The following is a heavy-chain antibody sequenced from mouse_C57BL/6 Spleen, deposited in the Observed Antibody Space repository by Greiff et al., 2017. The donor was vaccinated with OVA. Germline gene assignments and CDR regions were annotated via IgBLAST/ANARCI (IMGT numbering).Heavy chain of an antibody. CDR2: INPSNGGT. J-gene: IGHJ1*03. CDR1: GYTFPSYW. Sequence: QVQLQQPGTELVKPGASVKLSCKASGYTFPSYWMHWVKQRPGQGLAWIGNINPSNGGTNYNEKFKSKATLTVDKSSSTAYMQLSSLTSEDSAVYYCARYYYGTGYFDVWGTGTTVTVSS. D-gene: IGHD1-1*01. V-gene: IGHV1-53*01. CDR3: ARYYYGTGYFDV.